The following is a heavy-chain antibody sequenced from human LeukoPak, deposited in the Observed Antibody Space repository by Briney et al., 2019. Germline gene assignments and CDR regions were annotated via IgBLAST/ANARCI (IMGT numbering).Heavy chain of an antibody. CDR3: AKSRGSSWTYDAFDI. D-gene: IGHD6-13*01. CDR1: GFTFSSYA. V-gene: IGHV3-23*01. CDR2: ISGSGGST. Sequence: GGSLRLSCAASGFTFSSYAVSWVRQAPGKGLEWVSAISGSGGSTYYADSVKGRFTISRDNSKNTLYLQMNSLRAEDTAVYYCAKSRGSSWTYDAFDIWGQGTMVTVSS. J-gene: IGHJ3*02.